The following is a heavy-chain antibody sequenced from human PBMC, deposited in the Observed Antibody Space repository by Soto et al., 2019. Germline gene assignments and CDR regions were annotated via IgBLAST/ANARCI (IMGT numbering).Heavy chain of an antibody. CDR2: IGGSGRKT. CDR3: AKDGLSDSPSAIDY. V-gene: IGHV3-23*01. CDR1: GFTFTKSG. Sequence: PGGSLRLSCAASGFTFTKSGMSWVRQAHGKGLEWVAGIGGSGRKTYYADSVKGRFSISRDNSKNSLFLQMNSLSADDTAIYYCAKDGLSDSPSAIDYWGRGTLVTVFS. D-gene: IGHD6-13*01. J-gene: IGHJ4*02.